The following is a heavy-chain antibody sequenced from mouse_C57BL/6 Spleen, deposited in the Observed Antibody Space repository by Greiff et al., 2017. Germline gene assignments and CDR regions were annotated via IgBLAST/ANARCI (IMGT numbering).Heavy chain of an antibody. D-gene: IGHD2-5*01. CDR2: IDPETGGT. J-gene: IGHJ4*01. CDR1: GYTFTDYE. V-gene: IGHV1-15*01. CDR3: TRSYSNYPYEAMDY. Sequence: LQEPGAELVRPGASVTLSCKASGYTFTDYEMHWVKQTPVHGLEWIGAIDPETGGTAYNQKFKGKAILTADKSSSTAYLELRSLTSEDSAVYYCTRSYSNYPYEAMDYWGQGTSVTVSS.